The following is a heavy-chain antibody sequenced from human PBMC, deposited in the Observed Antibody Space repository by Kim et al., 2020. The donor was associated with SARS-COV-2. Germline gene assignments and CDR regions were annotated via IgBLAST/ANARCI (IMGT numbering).Heavy chain of an antibody. Sequence: ASVKVSCKASGYTLTSYSMHWVRQAPGQRLEWMGWINTGNGNTKYSEKFQGRVTVTRDTSASTAYMELSSLRSEDTAVYYCARAYQIGIDYWGQGTLVTV. J-gene: IGHJ4*02. D-gene: IGHD1-26*01. CDR3: ARAYQIGIDY. V-gene: IGHV1-3*04. CDR2: INTGNGNT. CDR1: GYTLTSYS.